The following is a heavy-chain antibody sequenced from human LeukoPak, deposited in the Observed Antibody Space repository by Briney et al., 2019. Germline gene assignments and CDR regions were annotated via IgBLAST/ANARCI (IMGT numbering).Heavy chain of an antibody. J-gene: IGHJ4*02. D-gene: IGHD6-13*01. CDR3: ARGPRYSSSWFPDPTRYFDY. CDR2: MNPNSGNT. CDR1: GYTFTSYD. V-gene: IGHV1-8*01. Sequence: ASVKVSCKASGYTFTSYDINWARQATGQGLEWMGWMNPNSGNTGYAQKFQGRVTMTRNTSISTAYMELSSLRSEDTAVYYCARGPRYSSSWFPDPTRYFDYWGQGTLVTVSS.